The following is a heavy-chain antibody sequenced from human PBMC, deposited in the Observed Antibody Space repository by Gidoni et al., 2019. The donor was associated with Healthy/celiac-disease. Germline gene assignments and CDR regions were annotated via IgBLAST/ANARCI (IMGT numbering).Heavy chain of an antibody. D-gene: IGHD6-13*01. J-gene: IGHJ4*02. V-gene: IGHV4-34*01. CDR1: GGSFSGYY. CDR3: ARGWAAAGLDY. Sequence: QVQLQQWGAGLLKPSETLSPTCAVYGGSFSGYYWSWIRQPPGKGLEWIGEINHSGSTNYNPSLKSRVTISVDTSKNQFSLKLSSVTAADTAVYYCARGWAAAGLDYWGQGTLVTVSS. CDR2: INHSGST.